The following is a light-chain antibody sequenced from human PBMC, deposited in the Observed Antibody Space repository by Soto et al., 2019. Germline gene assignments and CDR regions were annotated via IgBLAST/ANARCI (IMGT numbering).Light chain of an antibody. Sequence: NFMLTQPHSVSASPGKTVTISCTRSSGSIASNYVHWHQQRPGSAPTPVMYENDLRPSGVPDRFSGSIDSSSNSASLTISGLETEDEADYYCQSYDSSYVIFGGGTKLT. CDR2: END. CDR3: QSYDSSYVI. J-gene: IGLJ2*01. CDR1: SGSIASNY. V-gene: IGLV6-57*04.